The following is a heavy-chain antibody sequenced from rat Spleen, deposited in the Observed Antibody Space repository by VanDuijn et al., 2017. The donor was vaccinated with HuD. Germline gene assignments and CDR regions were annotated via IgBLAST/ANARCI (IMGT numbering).Heavy chain of an antibody. CDR2: ISTGGGST. V-gene: IGHV5-27*01. J-gene: IGHJ2*01. D-gene: IGHD1-11*01. CDR1: GFTFSNYY. CDR3: TTGGADPFDY. Sequence: EVQLVESGGGLVQPGRSLKLSCAASGFTFSNYYMAWVRQAPTKGLEWVAYISTGGGSTYYRDSVKGRFTISRDNAKSTLYLQMDSLRSEDTATYYCTTGGADPFDYWGQGVMVTVSS.